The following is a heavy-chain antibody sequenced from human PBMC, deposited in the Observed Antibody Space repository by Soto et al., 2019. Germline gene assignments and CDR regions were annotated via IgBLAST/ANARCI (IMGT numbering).Heavy chain of an antibody. D-gene: IGHD6-13*01. Sequence: SETLSLTCAVSGGSISSSNWWSWVRQPPGKGLEWIGEINHRGSANYNPSLRSRVTMSVDISKSQFSLRLTSVTAADTAVYYCARYNAASGTYYFDYWGQGALVTVSS. CDR2: INHRGSA. CDR1: GGSISSSNW. J-gene: IGHJ4*02. CDR3: ARYNAASGTYYFDY. V-gene: IGHV4-4*02.